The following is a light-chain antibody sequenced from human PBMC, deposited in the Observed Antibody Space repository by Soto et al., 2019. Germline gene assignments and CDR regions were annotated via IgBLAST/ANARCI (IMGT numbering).Light chain of an antibody. CDR1: QSISTY. CDR3: QESYRAPSVT. J-gene: IGKJ3*01. Sequence: DIQMTQSPSSMSASVGDRVTITCRASQSISTYLNWYQQKPPKAPKRLIYAASSLQRGVPSRVSGRGSGTHFSLTISSLQPEDFVTCNCQESYRAPSVTFGGGTKVDIK. CDR2: AAS. V-gene: IGKV1-39*01.